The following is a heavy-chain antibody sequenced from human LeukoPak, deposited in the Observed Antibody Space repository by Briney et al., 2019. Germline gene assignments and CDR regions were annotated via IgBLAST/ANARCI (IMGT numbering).Heavy chain of an antibody. J-gene: IGHJ6*02. CDR1: GFTFSNYA. V-gene: IGHV3-23*01. D-gene: IGHD3-10*01. CDR2: ISSSGGRT. CDR3: AKDLNYFGSGTYGYSEVYYYYGMDV. Sequence: GGSLRLSCAASGFTFSNYAMSWVRQAPGKGLEWVSDISSSGGRTNSADSVKGRFTISRDNSKNMLYLHMNSLRAEDTAVYYCAKDLNYFGSGTYGYSEVYYYYGMDVWGPGTTVTVSS.